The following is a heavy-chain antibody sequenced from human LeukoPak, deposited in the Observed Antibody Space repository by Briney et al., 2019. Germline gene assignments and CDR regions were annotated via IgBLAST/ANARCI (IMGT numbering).Heavy chain of an antibody. Sequence: ASVKVSCKASGYTFTSYGISWVRQAPGQGLEWMGWISAYNGNTNYAQKLQGRVTMTTDTSTSTAYMELRSLRSDDTAVYYCARVYCSSTSCYRAYYYGMDVWGQGTTVTVS. V-gene: IGHV1-18*01. CDR3: ARVYCSSTSCYRAYYYGMDV. CDR1: GYTFTSYG. CDR2: ISAYNGNT. J-gene: IGHJ6*02. D-gene: IGHD2-2*02.